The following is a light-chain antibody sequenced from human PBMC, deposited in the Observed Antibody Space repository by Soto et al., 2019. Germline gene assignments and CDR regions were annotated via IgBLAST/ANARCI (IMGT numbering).Light chain of an antibody. CDR3: LQHTTYPYT. CDR1: QAIGNY. CDR2: AAS. J-gene: IGKJ2*01. Sequence: IQLTQSPSSLSASVGDRVTVTCRASQAIGNYLDWFQQKPGKAPDHLISAASTVRSGVPSRFSGSGSGTEFTLPISGLQPEDFATYYCLQHTTYPYTFGHGTKLEVK. V-gene: IGKV1-17*01.